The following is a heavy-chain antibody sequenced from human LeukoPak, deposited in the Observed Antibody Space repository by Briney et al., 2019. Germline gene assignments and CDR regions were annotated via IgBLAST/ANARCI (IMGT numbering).Heavy chain of an antibody. Sequence: GGSLRLSCAASGFTFSSYGMNWVRQAPGKGLEWASYISSSSSTIYYADSVKGRFTISRDNAKNSLYLQMNSLRDEDTAVYYCASTLPANYYYYYYMDVWGKGTTVTVSS. CDR2: ISSSSSTI. J-gene: IGHJ6*03. CDR3: ASTLPANYYYYYYMDV. V-gene: IGHV3-48*02. CDR1: GFTFSSYG.